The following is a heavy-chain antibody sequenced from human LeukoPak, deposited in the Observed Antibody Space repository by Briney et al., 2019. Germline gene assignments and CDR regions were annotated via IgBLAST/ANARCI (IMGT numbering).Heavy chain of an antibody. CDR1: GGTFSRYA. Sequence: SVKVSCKASGGTFSRYAISWVRQAPGQGLEWMGGIIPIFGTANYAQKFQGRVTITADESTSTAYMELSSLRSEDTAVYYCARGGPDYYDSSALDYWGQGTLVTVSS. D-gene: IGHD3-22*01. CDR2: IIPIFGTA. J-gene: IGHJ4*02. CDR3: ARGGPDYYDSSALDY. V-gene: IGHV1-69*13.